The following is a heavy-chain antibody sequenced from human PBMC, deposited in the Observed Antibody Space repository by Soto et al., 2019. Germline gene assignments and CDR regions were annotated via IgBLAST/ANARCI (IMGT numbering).Heavy chain of an antibody. D-gene: IGHD2-21*01. CDR1: GGSISSYY. CDR2: IYYSGST. J-gene: IGHJ6*02. V-gene: IGHV4-59*01. CDR3: ARGILYYGMDV. Sequence: SETLSLTCTVSGGSISSYYWSWIRQPPGKGLEWIGYIYYSGSTNYNPSLKSRVTISVDTSKNQFSLKLSPVTAADTAVYYCARGILYYGMDVWGQGTTVTVPS.